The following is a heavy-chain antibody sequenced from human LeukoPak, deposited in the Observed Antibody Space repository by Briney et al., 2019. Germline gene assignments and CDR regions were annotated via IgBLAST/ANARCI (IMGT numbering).Heavy chain of an antibody. V-gene: IGHV1-69*04. D-gene: IGHD1-26*01. CDR1: GGTFSSYA. Sequence: ASVKVSCKASGGTFSSYAISWVRQAPGQGLEWMGRIIPILGIANYAQKFQGRVTITADESTSTAYMELSSLRSEDTAVYYCARDLFRAWELLYYFDYWGQGTLVTVSS. CDR3: ARDLFRAWELLYYFDY. J-gene: IGHJ4*02. CDR2: IIPILGIA.